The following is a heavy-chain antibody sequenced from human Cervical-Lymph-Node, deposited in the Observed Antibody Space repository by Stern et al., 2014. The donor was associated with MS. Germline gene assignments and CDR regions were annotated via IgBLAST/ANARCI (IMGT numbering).Heavy chain of an antibody. D-gene: IGHD6-13*01. V-gene: IGHV1-69*01. CDR2: IFPVFGTP. Sequence: VQLVESGAEVTKPGASVRVSCKASGGTFSKFPSSWVRQAPGQGLEWMGGIFPVFGTPTYALECRGGVATTADVSTRTMYKELSSLRSDDTAVYYCALRSETSVRWYSLGFDLWGQGTLVTVSS. CDR1: GGTFSKFP. CDR3: ALRSETSVRWYSLGFDL. J-gene: IGHJ5*02.